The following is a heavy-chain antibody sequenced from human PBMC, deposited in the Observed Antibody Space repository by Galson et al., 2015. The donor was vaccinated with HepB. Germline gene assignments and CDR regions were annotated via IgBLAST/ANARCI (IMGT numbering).Heavy chain of an antibody. V-gene: IGHV3-48*02. CDR1: GFTFSSYS. D-gene: IGHD5-24*01. Sequence: SLRLSCAASGFTFSSYSINWVRQAPGKGLEWVSYISSSSSTIYYADSVKGRFTISRDNAKNSLYLQMNSLRDEDTAVYYCAREGAYGEMAAIGDYWGQGTLVTVSS. CDR3: AREGAYGEMAAIGDY. CDR2: ISSSSSTI. J-gene: IGHJ4*02.